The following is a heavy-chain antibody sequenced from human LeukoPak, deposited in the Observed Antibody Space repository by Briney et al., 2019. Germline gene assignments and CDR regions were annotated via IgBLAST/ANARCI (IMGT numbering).Heavy chain of an antibody. CDR3: AREAPGIFGVAFDY. D-gene: IGHD3-3*01. CDR2: IYHSGST. V-gene: IGHV4-30-2*01. Sequence: SQTLSLTCTVSGGSISSGGYYWSWIRQPPGKGLEWIGYIYHSGSTYYNPSLKSRVTISVDRSKNQFSLKLSSVTAADTAVYYCAREAPGIFGVAFDYWGQGTLVTVSS. J-gene: IGHJ4*02. CDR1: GGSISSGGYY.